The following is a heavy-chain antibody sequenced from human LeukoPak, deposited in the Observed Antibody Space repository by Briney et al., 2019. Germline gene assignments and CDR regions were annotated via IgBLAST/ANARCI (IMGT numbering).Heavy chain of an antibody. D-gene: IGHD2-8*02. V-gene: IGHV3-48*02. CDR2: ISSSSSAI. J-gene: IGHJ4*02. Sequence: PGGSLRLSCAASGFSFSSYGMNWVRQAPGKGLEWVSYISSSSSAIYYADSLKGRFTISRDNAKNPLYLQMNSLRDEDTAVYYCATLTGSTGYWGQGTLVTVSS. CDR3: ATLTGSTGY. CDR1: GFSFSSYG.